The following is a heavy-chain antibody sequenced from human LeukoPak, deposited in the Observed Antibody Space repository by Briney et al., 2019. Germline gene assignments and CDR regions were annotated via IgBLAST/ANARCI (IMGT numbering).Heavy chain of an antibody. CDR2: ISYDGSNK. J-gene: IGHJ6*04. CDR1: GFTFSSYG. CDR3: AKGQAQDATLYYYYGMDA. V-gene: IGHV3-30*18. D-gene: IGHD2-15*01. Sequence: PGRSLRLSCAASGFTFSSYGMHWVRQAPGKGLEWVAVISYDGSNKYYADSVKGRFTISRDNSKNTLYLQMNSLRAEDTAVYYCAKGQAQDATLYYYYGMDAWGKGTTVTVSS.